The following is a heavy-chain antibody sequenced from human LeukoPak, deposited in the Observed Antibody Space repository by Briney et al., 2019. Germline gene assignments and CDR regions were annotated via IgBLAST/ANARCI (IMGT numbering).Heavy chain of an antibody. Sequence: SETLSLTCAVYGGSFSGYYWSWIRQPPGKGLEWIGEINHSGSTNYNPSLKSRVTISVDTSKNQFSLKLSSVTAADTAVYYCARDPRYDFWSGYYVGYFDYWGQGTLATVSS. D-gene: IGHD3-3*01. CDR3: ARDPRYDFWSGYYVGYFDY. J-gene: IGHJ4*02. CDR2: INHSGST. CDR1: GGSFSGYY. V-gene: IGHV4-34*01.